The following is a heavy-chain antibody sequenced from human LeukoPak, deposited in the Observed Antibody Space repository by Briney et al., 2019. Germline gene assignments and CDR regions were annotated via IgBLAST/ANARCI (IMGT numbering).Heavy chain of an antibody. J-gene: IGHJ4*02. CDR1: GFTFSSYA. V-gene: IGHV3-23*01. CDR2: ISGSGGST. CDR3: ATRFDWLLGYFDY. Sequence: GGSLRLSCAASGFTFSSYAMSWVRQAPGKGLEWVSAISGSGGSTYYADSVKGRFTISRDNSKNTLYLQMNSLRAEDTAVYYGATRFDWLLGYFDYWGQGTLVTVSS. D-gene: IGHD3-9*01.